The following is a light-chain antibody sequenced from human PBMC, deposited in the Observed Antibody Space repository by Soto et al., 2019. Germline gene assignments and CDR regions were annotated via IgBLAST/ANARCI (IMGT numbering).Light chain of an antibody. CDR1: QTVGSN. V-gene: IGKV3D-15*01. CDR3: QQYNYWPRT. J-gene: IGKJ2*01. CDR2: DAS. Sequence: EIVMTQSPATPSVSPGERATLSCRASQTVGSNLAWNQQKRGQAPRLLIYDASTRATGILAMFSGSGSRTDFTLAISSLQSEDFALYYCQQYNYWPRTFGQGSKLEIK.